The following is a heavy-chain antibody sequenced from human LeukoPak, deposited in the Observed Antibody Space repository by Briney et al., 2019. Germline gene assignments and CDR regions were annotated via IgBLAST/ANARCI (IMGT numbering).Heavy chain of an antibody. CDR1: GFTFSSYW. Sequence: GGSLRLSCEASGFTFSSYWMSWVRQAPGKGLEWVANIMTDGSEKYYVDCVKGRFTISRDNTKNSLYLQMNSLTAEDTAVYYCAKDYTGYFPWGQGTLVIVSS. D-gene: IGHD3-9*01. CDR3: AKDYTGYFP. CDR2: IMTDGSEK. J-gene: IGHJ5*02. V-gene: IGHV3-7*03.